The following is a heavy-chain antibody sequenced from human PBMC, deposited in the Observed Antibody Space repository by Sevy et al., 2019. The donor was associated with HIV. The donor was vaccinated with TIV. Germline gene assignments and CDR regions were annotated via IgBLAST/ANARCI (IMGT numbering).Heavy chain of an antibody. CDR2: ISSSGSTI. CDR1: GFTFSDYY. V-gene: IGHV3-11*01. Sequence: GGSLRLSCAASGFTFSDYYMSWIRQAPGKGLEWVSYISSSGSTIYYAASVKGRFTISRDNAKNSLYLQMNSLRAEDTAVYYCARDRDGYSRATFDYWGQGTLVTVSS. CDR3: ARDRDGYSRATFDY. D-gene: IGHD2-15*01. J-gene: IGHJ4*02.